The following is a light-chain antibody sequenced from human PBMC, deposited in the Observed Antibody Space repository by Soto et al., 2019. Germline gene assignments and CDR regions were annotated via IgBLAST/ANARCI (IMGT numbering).Light chain of an antibody. Sequence: QPVLTQSPSASASLGASVKLTCTRSSGHSSYAIAWHQKQPGKGPRYLMDLNNDGSHSKGDGIPDRFSGSSSGAERYLIISSLQSEDEADYYCQTWGTGFQVFGGGTKVTVL. CDR1: SGHSSYA. J-gene: IGLJ2*01. CDR3: QTWGTGFQV. V-gene: IGLV4-69*01. CDR2: LNNDGSH.